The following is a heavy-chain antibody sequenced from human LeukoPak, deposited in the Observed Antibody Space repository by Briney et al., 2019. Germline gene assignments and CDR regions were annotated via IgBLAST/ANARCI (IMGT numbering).Heavy chain of an antibody. CDR3: AKDADTATIIYWYFDL. Sequence: GRSLRLSCTASGFTLSNFGMHWVRQAPGKGLEWVAVISDDGSNTFYADSVKGRFTISRDNSKNTLYLQLNSLRPEDTAVYYCAKDADTATIIYWYFDLWGRGSIVTVSS. CDR1: GFTLSNFG. J-gene: IGHJ2*01. CDR2: ISDDGSNT. D-gene: IGHD5-18*01. V-gene: IGHV3-30*18.